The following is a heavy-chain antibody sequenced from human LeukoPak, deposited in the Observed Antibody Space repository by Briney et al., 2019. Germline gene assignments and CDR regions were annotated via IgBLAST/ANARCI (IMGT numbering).Heavy chain of an antibody. CDR2: ISYSGDT. CDR1: GVPINSRGYS. D-gene: IGHD2/OR15-2a*01. V-gene: IGHV4-31*03. CDR3: ARDFLQTSSPDAFDI. J-gene: IGHJ3*02. Sequence: SQTLSLTCTVSGVPINSRGYSWTWIRQPPGKGLEWIGCISYSGDTYHDPSLKSRVSISADASANQFSLKLTSVTAADTAVYFCARDFLQTSSPDAFDIWGQGTMVIVSS.